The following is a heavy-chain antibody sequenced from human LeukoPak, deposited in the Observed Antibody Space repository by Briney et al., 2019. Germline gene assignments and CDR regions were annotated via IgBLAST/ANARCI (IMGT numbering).Heavy chain of an antibody. CDR3: AGAGGGMGVAAAIDY. D-gene: IGHD6-13*01. J-gene: IGHJ4*02. Sequence: SETLSLTCSVSGGSISSYYWSWIRQPPGKGLEWIRYIYYSGSTNYNPSLKSRVTISVDTSKKQFSLKLTSVTAADMAVYYCAGAGGGMGVAAAIDYWGQGTLVTVSS. CDR1: GGSISSYY. V-gene: IGHV4-59*01. CDR2: IYYSGST.